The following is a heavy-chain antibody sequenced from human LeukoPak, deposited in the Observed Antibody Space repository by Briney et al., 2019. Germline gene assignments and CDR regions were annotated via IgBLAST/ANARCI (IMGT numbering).Heavy chain of an antibody. CDR1: GYTFTSYD. V-gene: IGHV1-8*01. Sequence: ASVKVSCKASGYTFTSYDINWVRQATGQGLEWMGWMNPNSGNRGYAQKFQGRVTMTRNISISTAYMELSSLRSEDTAVYYCARGVADSSGYYLYYFDFWGQGTLVTVSS. CDR3: ARGVADSSGYYLYYFDF. J-gene: IGHJ4*02. CDR2: MNPNSGNR. D-gene: IGHD3-22*01.